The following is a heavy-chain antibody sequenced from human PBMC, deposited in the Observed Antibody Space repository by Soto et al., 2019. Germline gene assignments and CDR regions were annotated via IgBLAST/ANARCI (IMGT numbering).Heavy chain of an antibody. D-gene: IGHD3-22*01. CDR2: IYYSGST. Sequence: PSETLSLTCTVSGGSISSGGYYGSWIRQHPGKGLEWIGYIYYSGSTYYNPSLKSRVTISVDTSKNQFSLKRSSVTAADTAVYYCARDQGHYYDSSGYPYYYYGMDVWGQGTTVTVSS. CDR1: GGSISSGGYY. J-gene: IGHJ6*02. V-gene: IGHV4-31*03. CDR3: ARDQGHYYDSSGYPYYYYGMDV.